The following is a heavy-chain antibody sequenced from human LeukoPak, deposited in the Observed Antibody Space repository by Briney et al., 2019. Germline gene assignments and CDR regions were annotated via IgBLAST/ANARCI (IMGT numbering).Heavy chain of an antibody. CDR3: ARDPTTVVTTPYYFDF. CDR1: GGSFSGYH. D-gene: IGHD4-23*01. J-gene: IGHJ4*02. CDR2: INDRGHT. Sequence: SSETLSPTCAVHGGSFSGYHWNWIRQSPGKGLEWIGEINDRGHTNYNPSLESRITISVDTSKKQFSLNLSSVTAADTAVYYCARDPTTVVTTPYYFDFWGQGTLVTVSS. V-gene: IGHV4-34*01.